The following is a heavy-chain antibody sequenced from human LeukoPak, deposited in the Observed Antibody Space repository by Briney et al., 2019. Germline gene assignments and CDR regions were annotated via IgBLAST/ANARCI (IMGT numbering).Heavy chain of an antibody. V-gene: IGHV1-18*04. CDR3: ARVGYYYDSSGLLDHAFDI. CDR2: ISAYNGNT. Sequence: ASVKVSCKASGYTFTSYYMHWVRQAPGQGLEWMGWISAYNGNTNYAQKLQGRVTMTTDTSTSTAYMELRSLRSDDTAVYYCARVGYYYDSSGLLDHAFDIWGQGTMVTVSS. CDR1: GYTFTSYY. J-gene: IGHJ3*02. D-gene: IGHD3-22*01.